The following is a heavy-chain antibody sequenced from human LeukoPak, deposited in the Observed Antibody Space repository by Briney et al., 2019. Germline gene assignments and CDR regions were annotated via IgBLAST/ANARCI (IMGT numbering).Heavy chain of an antibody. CDR1: GFTFSSYW. CDR2: IKQDGSDK. CDR3: ARDATTEPGTVYMDV. Sequence: PGGSLRLSCAASGFTFSSYWMSWVRQAPGKGLEWVANIKQDGSDKYYVDSVKGRFTISRDNAKNSLYLQMNSLRAEDTALYFCARDATTEPGTVYMDVWGKGTTVTISS. V-gene: IGHV3-7*01. J-gene: IGHJ6*03. D-gene: IGHD6-13*01.